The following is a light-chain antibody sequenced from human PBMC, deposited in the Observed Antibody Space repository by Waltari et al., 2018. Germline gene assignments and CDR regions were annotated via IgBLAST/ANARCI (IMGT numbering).Light chain of an antibody. Sequence: IVLTQSPGTLSLSLGDSATLSCRASQSIGRSVVWYQQRPGQAPRLLIYDISRRATGIPDRFSGSGYGTDFSLTISRLEPEDFAVYYCQKYERLPATFGQGTTVEIK. CDR2: DIS. CDR1: QSIGRS. V-gene: IGKV3-20*01. CDR3: QKYERLPAT. J-gene: IGKJ1*01.